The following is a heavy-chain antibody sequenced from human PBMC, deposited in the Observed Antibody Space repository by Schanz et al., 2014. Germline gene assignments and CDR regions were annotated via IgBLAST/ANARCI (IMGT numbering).Heavy chain of an antibody. CDR2: IYYSGNT. CDR1: GGSISSGGYS. V-gene: IGHV4-30-2*06. D-gene: IGHD3-10*01. Sequence: LQLQESGSGLMKPSQTLSLTCAVSGGSISSGGYSWNWIRQSPGKGLEWIGYIYYSGNTYYNPSLKSRSTISVARSKNQFSLRLDSVTAADTAVYYCALREKPYGPFASWGQGARVTVSS. CDR3: ALREKPYGPFAS. J-gene: IGHJ4*02.